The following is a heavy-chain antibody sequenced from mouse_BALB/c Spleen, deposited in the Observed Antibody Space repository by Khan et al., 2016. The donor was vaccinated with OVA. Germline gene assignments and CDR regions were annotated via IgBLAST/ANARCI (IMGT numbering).Heavy chain of an antibody. V-gene: IGHV1S45*01. D-gene: IGHD1-1*02. CDR1: GYTFTNHH. CDR3: ARSGGYDAMDY. Sequence: VQLQQSGAELVRPGASVKISCKAFGYTFTNHHMNWVKQRPGQGLDWIGYINHYNDYTSYNQKFKGRATLTVDKSSSTAYMDLSSLTSEDSAVYYCARSGGYDAMDYWGQGTSVTVSS. J-gene: IGHJ4*01. CDR2: INHYNDYT.